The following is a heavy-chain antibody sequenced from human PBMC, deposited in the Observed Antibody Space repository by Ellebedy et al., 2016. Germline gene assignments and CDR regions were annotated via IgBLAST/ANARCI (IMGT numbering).Heavy chain of an antibody. D-gene: IGHD3-10*01. CDR1: GFTFSDYY. V-gene: IGHV3-11*03. CDR3: ARFLNKSESRSSLSPYYYGLDV. CDR2: ISSRSSYT. J-gene: IGHJ6*02. Sequence: GGSLRLXXAASGFTFSDYYMSWIRQAPGKGLEWVSYISSRSSYTNYADSVKGRFTISGDKAKNSLYLQMNSLRAEYTAVYYCARFLNKSESRSSLSPYYYGLDVWGQGTTVTVSS.